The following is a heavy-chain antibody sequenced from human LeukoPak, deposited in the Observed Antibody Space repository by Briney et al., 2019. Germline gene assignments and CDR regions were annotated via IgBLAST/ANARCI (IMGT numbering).Heavy chain of an antibody. D-gene: IGHD2-15*01. V-gene: IGHV3-30*04. CDR2: ISYDGSNK. CDR1: GFTFSSYA. Sequence: GGSLRLSCAASGFTFSSYAMHWVRQAPGKGLEWVAVISYDGSNKYYADSVKGRFTISRDNSKNTLYLQMNSLRAEDTAVYYCARSLCSGGSCYWGFDYWGQGTLVTVSS. J-gene: IGHJ4*02. CDR3: ARSLCSGGSCYWGFDY.